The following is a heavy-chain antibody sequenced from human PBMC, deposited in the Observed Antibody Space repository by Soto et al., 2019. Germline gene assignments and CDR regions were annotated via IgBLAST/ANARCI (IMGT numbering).Heavy chain of an antibody. Sequence: PGGSLRLSCAASGFTFSDYYMSWIRQAPGKGLEWVSYISSSGSPIYYADSVKGRFTISRDNAKNSLYLQMNSLRAEDTAVYYCARATKILWFGESSEVFDYWGQGTLVTVSS. CDR2: ISSSGSPI. D-gene: IGHD3-10*01. V-gene: IGHV3-11*01. CDR3: ARATKILWFGESSEVFDY. CDR1: GFTFSDYY. J-gene: IGHJ4*02.